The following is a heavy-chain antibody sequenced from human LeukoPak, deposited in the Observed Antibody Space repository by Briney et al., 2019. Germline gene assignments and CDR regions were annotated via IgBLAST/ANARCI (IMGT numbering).Heavy chain of an antibody. Sequence: GGSLRLSCAASGFTFSNYALHWVRQAPGKGLEWVAVISYDGSNKYYADSVKGRFTISRDNSKNTLYLQMNSLRAEDTAVYYCARDSLGFGELFLVDYWGQGTLVTVSS. D-gene: IGHD3-10*01. CDR2: ISYDGSNK. CDR3: ARDSLGFGELFLVDY. V-gene: IGHV3-30*01. J-gene: IGHJ4*02. CDR1: GFTFSNYA.